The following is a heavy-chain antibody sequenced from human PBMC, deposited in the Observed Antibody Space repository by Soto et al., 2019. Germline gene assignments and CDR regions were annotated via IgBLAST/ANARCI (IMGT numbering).Heavy chain of an antibody. CDR1: GGTFSSYA. CDR3: ARVTGWELLGLFDY. CDR2: IISIFGTA. Sequence: ASVKVSCKASGGTFSSYAISWVRQAPGQGLEWMGGIISIFGTANYAQKFQGRVTITADKSTSTAYMELSSLRSEDTAVYYCARVTGWELLGLFDYWGQGTLVTVSS. D-gene: IGHD1-26*01. V-gene: IGHV1-69*06. J-gene: IGHJ4*02.